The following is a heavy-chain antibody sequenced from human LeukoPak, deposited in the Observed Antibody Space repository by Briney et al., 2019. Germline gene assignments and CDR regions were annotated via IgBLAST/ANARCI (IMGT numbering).Heavy chain of an antibody. D-gene: IGHD3-22*01. CDR2: IRSDSNAV. CDR1: GFSFSDFG. V-gene: IGHV3-48*02. CDR3: ATAYYDYSGYFPY. J-gene: IGHJ4*02. Sequence: GVSLRLSCAASGFSFSDFGMNWVRQAPGKGLEWVSYIRSDSNAVNYADSVKGRFTISRDNAKDSLYLQMNSLRDVDTAVYYCATAYYDYSGYFPYWGQGILVTVSS.